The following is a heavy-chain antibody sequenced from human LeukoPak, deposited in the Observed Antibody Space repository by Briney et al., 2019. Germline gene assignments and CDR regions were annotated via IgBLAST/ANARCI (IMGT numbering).Heavy chain of an antibody. J-gene: IGHJ3*02. CDR1: GFIFSSYG. V-gene: IGHV3-21*04. D-gene: IGHD4-17*01. Sequence: GGSLRLSCAASGFIFSSYGMHWVRQAPGKGLEWVSSISSSSSYIYYADSVKGRFTISRDNTRNTLYLQMNSLKAEDTAVYYCAKNVYGDYSISGSFDIWGQGTMVTVSS. CDR2: ISSSSSYI. CDR3: AKNVYGDYSISGSFDI.